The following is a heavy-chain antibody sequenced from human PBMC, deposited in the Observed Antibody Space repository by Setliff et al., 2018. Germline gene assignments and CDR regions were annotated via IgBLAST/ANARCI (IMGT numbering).Heavy chain of an antibody. CDR1: GFTFSNN. J-gene: IGHJ5*02. CDR3: ARAPSSSSASWFDP. CDR2: ISGSSSYI. Sequence: GGSLRLSCAASGFTFSNNMHWVRQAPGKGLEWVSCISGSSSYIYYADSVKGRFTISRDSAKNSLYLQMNSLRAEDTAVYYCARAPSSSSASWFDPWGQGTLVTVSS. V-gene: IGHV3-21*01. D-gene: IGHD6-6*01.